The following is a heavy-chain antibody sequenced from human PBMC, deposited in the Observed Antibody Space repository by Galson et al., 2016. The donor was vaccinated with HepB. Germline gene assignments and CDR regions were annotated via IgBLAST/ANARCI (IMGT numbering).Heavy chain of an antibody. Sequence: SETLSLTCEVSGNSFTKDKWWSWVRQSPGKGLEWIDEIYYQGNINSNPSLESRLTISIDKTKNQFSLRLTSLTAADTAVYYCARLKGPSGWSFGFDHWGQGILVTVSS. CDR1: GNSFTKDKW. V-gene: IGHV4/OR15-8*02. CDR3: ARLKGPSGWSFGFDH. J-gene: IGHJ4*02. D-gene: IGHD6-19*01. CDR2: IYYQGNI.